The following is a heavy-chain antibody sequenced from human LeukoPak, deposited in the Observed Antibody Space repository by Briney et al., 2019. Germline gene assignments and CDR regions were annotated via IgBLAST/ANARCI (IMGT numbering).Heavy chain of an antibody. CDR3: ARVEQLVRYYYYYYYMDV. D-gene: IGHD6-13*01. J-gene: IGHJ6*03. CDR2: IKQDGGEK. V-gene: IGHV3-7*01. Sequence: PGGSLRLSCAASGFTFSSYWMSWVRQAPGKGLEWVANIKQDGGEKYYVDSVKGRFTISRDNAKNSLYLQMNSLRAEDTAVYYCARVEQLVRYYYYYYYMDVWGKGTTVTVSS. CDR1: GFTFSSYW.